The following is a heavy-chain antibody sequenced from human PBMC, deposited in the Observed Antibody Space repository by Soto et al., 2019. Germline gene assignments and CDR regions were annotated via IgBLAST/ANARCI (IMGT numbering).Heavy chain of an antibody. CDR1: GGTFSSYA. V-gene: IGHV1-69*13. Sequence: SVKVSCKASGGTFSSYAISWVRHSTGQGLEWMGGIIPIFGTANYAQKFQGRVTITADESTSTAYMELSSLRSEDTAVYYCARDNPLRFLEWSPQTKTYYYYGMDVWGQGTTVTVSS. CDR2: IIPIFGTA. J-gene: IGHJ6*02. D-gene: IGHD3-3*01. CDR3: ARDNPLRFLEWSPQTKTYYYYGMDV.